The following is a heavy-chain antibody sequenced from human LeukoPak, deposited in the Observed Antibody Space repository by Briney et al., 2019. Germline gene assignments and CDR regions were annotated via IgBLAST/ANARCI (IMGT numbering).Heavy chain of an antibody. CDR2: IYYSGST. Sequence: PSETLSLTCTVSGASISSYYWSWIRQPPGKGLEWIGYIYYSGSTNYNPSLKSRVTTSVDTSKNQFSLKLSSVTAADTAVYYCARDGYSYGLYYYGMDVWGQGTTVTVSS. J-gene: IGHJ6*02. V-gene: IGHV4-59*12. D-gene: IGHD5-18*01. CDR1: GASISSYY. CDR3: ARDGYSYGLYYYGMDV.